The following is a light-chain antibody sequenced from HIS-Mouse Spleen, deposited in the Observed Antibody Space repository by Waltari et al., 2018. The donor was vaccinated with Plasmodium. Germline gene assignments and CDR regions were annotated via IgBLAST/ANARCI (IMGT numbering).Light chain of an antibody. J-gene: IGKJ1*01. Sequence: DIQMTQSPSTLSASVVDRVTITCRASQSISSWLAWYQQKPGKAPKLLIYKASSLESGVPSRFSGSGSGTEFTLTISSLQPDDFATYYCQQYPWTFGQGTKVEIK. CDR2: KAS. V-gene: IGKV1-5*03. CDR3: QQYPWT. CDR1: QSISSW.